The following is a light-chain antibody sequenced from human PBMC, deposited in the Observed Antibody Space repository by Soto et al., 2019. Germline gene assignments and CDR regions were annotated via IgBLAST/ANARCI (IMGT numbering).Light chain of an antibody. Sequence: QSVLTQPPSASASLGASVTLTCTLSSGYSNYKVDWYQQRPGKGPRFVMRVGTGGIVGSKGDGIPDRFSVLGSGLNRYLTIKNIQEEDESDYHCGADHGSGSNFVLWVFGGGTKVTVL. CDR1: SGYSNYK. CDR3: GADHGSGSNFVLWV. V-gene: IGLV9-49*01. J-gene: IGLJ3*02. CDR2: VGTGGIVG.